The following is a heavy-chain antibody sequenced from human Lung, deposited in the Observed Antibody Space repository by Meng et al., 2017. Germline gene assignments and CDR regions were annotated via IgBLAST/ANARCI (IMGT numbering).Heavy chain of an antibody. J-gene: IGHJ4*02. CDR3: ARGPTTMAHDFDY. CDR2: INHSGST. V-gene: IGHV4-34*01. D-gene: IGHD4-11*01. CDR1: GGSFRDYY. Sequence: LLQHWGPGLLQPCDTLRLPCVASGGSFRDYYWSCIRPPPGKGLEWIGEINHSGSTNYNPSLASRATISVDTSQNNLSLKLSSVTAADSAVYYCARGPTTMAHDFDYWGQGTLVTVSS.